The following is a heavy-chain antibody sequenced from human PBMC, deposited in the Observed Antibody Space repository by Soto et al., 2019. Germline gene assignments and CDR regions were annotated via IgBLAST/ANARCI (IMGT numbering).Heavy chain of an antibody. J-gene: IGHJ6*02. CDR3: ARRLWFGDLDYYYVMDV. CDR1: GYSFTSYW. D-gene: IGHD3-10*01. Sequence: PGESLKISCKGSGYSFTSYWIGWVRQMPGKGLEWMGIIYPGDSDTRYSPSFKGQVTISADKSISTAYLQWSSLKASDTAMYYCARRLWFGDLDYYYVMDVWGQGTTVTVSS. CDR2: IYPGDSDT. V-gene: IGHV5-51*01.